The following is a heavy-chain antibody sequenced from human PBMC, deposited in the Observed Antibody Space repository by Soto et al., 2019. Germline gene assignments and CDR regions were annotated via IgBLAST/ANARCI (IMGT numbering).Heavy chain of an antibody. CDR2: MNPNSGNT. CDR3: AARYYYDSSGTRECFDP. J-gene: IGHJ5*02. CDR1: GYTFTSYD. Sequence: ASVKVSCKASGYTFTSYDINWVRQATGQGLEWMGWMNPNSGNTGYAQKFQGRVTMTRNTSISTAYMELSSLRSEDTAVYYCAARYYYDSSGTRECFDPWGQGTLVTVSS. V-gene: IGHV1-8*01. D-gene: IGHD3-22*01.